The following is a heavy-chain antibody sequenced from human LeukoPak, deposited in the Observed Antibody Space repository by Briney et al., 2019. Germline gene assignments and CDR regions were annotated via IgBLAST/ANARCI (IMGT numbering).Heavy chain of an antibody. CDR3: ARGPSGWNGHVTEFDY. V-gene: IGHV1-8*01. D-gene: IGHD6-19*01. CDR2: MNPNSGNT. Sequence: GASVKVSCKASGYTFTSYDINWVRQATGQGFEWMGWMNPNSGNTGYAQKFQGRVTMTRNTSISTAYMELSSLRSEDTAVYYCARGPSGWNGHVTEFDYWGQGTLVTVSS. J-gene: IGHJ4*02. CDR1: GYTFTSYD.